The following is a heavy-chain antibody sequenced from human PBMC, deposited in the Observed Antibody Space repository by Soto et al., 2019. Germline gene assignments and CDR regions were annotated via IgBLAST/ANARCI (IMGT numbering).Heavy chain of an antibody. V-gene: IGHV3-30*18. J-gene: IGHJ4*02. CDR2: ISYDGSNK. D-gene: IGHD6-13*01. Sequence: PGESLKISCAASGFTFSSYAMSLVRQAPGKGLEWVAVISYDGSNKYYADSVKGRFTISRDNSKNTLYLQMNSLRAEDTAVYYCAKELDSSSWYYFDYWGQGTLVTVSS. CDR1: GFTFSSYA. CDR3: AKELDSSSWYYFDY.